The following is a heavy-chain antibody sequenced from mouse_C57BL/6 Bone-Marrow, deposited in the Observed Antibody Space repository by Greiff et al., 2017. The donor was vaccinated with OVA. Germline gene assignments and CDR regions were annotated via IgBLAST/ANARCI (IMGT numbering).Heavy chain of an antibody. Sequence: QVQLKQPGAELVKPGASVKMSCKASGYTFTSYWITWVKQRPGQGLEWIGDIYPGSGSTNYNEKFKSKATLTVETSSSTAYMQLSSLTSEDSAGYYCAREHGYWYFDVWGTGTTVTVSS. V-gene: IGHV1-55*01. CDR1: GYTFTSYW. CDR3: AREHGYWYFDV. D-gene: IGHD1-1*02. J-gene: IGHJ1*03. CDR2: IYPGSGST.